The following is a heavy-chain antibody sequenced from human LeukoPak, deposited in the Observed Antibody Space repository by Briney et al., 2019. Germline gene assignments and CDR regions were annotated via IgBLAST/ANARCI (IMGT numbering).Heavy chain of an antibody. CDR1: GFTFSSYG. D-gene: IGHD1-26*01. J-gene: IGHJ6*02. V-gene: IGHV3-66*01. CDR2: IYSGGST. Sequence: PGGSLRLSCAASGFTFSSYGMHWVRQAPGKGLEWVSVIYSGGSTYYADSVKGRFTISRDNSKNTLYLQMNSLRAEDTAVYYCARESRLNGGARDYYYGMDVWGQGTTVTVSS. CDR3: ARESRLNGGARDYYYGMDV.